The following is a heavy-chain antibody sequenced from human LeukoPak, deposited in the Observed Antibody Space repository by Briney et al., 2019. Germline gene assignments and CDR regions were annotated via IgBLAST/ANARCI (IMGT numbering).Heavy chain of an antibody. CDR2: INPNSGGT. D-gene: IGHD6-19*01. Sequence: GASVKVSCKASGYSFTSYDINWVRQAPGQGLEWMGWINPNSGGTNYAQKFQGRVTMTRDTSISTAYMELSRLRSDDTAVYYCARVSSGWYGVAPSPPRFDYWGQGTLVTVSS. V-gene: IGHV1-2*02. CDR3: ARVSSGWYGVAPSPPRFDY. J-gene: IGHJ4*02. CDR1: GYSFTSYD.